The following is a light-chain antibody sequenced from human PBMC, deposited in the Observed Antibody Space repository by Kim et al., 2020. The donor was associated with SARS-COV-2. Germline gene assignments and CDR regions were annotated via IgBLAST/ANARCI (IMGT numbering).Light chain of an antibody. CDR3: QQYNNWPLYT. V-gene: IGKV3-15*01. J-gene: IGKJ2*01. Sequence: SPGERATLSCRASQSVSSNLAWYQQKPGQAPRLLIYGASTRATGIPARFSGSGSGTEFTLTISSLQSEDFAVYYCQQYNNWPLYTFGQGTKLEI. CDR1: QSVSSN. CDR2: GAS.